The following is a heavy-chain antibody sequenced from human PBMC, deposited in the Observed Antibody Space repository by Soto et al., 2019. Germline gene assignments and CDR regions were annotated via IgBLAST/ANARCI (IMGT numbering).Heavy chain of an antibody. V-gene: IGHV1-69*02. CDR2: IIPILGIA. Sequence: QVPLVQSGAEVKKPGSSVKVSCKASGGTFSSYTISWVRQAPGQGLEWMGRIIPILGIANYAQKFQGRVTITADKSTSTAYMELSSLRSEDTAVYYCARAYGDYADYFDYWGQGTLVTVSS. J-gene: IGHJ4*02. D-gene: IGHD4-17*01. CDR3: ARAYGDYADYFDY. CDR1: GGTFSSYT.